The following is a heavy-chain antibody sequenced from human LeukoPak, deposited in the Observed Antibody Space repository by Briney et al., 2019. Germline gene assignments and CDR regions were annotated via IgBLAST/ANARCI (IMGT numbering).Heavy chain of an antibody. J-gene: IGHJ3*01. V-gene: IGHV1-18*01. CDR2: ISTYTGRA. CDR1: GYKFNVYD. D-gene: IGHD4-23*01. Sequence: ASVKVSCKTSGYKFNVYDILWVRQAPGHGLDYVGWISTYTGRANYAQKFQGRVSVVTDTSTTTAYLELTNLTSSDTGLYYCARADGTNSGTNAFDVWGLGTLVTVAS. CDR3: ARADGTNSGTNAFDV.